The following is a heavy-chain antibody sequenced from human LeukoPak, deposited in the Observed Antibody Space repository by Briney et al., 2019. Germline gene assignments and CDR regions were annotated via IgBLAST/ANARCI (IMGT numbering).Heavy chain of an antibody. CDR1: GYTLTELS. V-gene: IGHV1-24*01. CDR3: ARGPDSSGYYIFDY. D-gene: IGHD3-22*01. CDR2: FDPEDGET. J-gene: IGHJ4*02. Sequence: EASVKVSCKVSGYTLTELSMHWVRQAPGKGLEWMGGFDPEDGETIYAQKFQGRVTMTEDTSTDTAYMELSSLRSEDTAVYYCARGPDSSGYYIFDYWGQGTLVTVSS.